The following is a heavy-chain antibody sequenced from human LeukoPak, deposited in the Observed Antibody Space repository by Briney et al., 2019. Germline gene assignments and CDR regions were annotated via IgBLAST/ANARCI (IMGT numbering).Heavy chain of an antibody. V-gene: IGHV4-34*01. CDR2: INHSGST. CDR3: ARGNAITMIKYYFDY. CDR1: GGSFSGYY. Sequence: PSETLSLTCAVSGGSFSGYYWSWIRQPPGKGLEWIGEINHSGSTNYNPSLKSRVTISVDTSKNQFSLKLTSVTAADTAVYYCARGNAITMIKYYFDYWGQGILVTVSS. J-gene: IGHJ4*02. D-gene: IGHD3-22*01.